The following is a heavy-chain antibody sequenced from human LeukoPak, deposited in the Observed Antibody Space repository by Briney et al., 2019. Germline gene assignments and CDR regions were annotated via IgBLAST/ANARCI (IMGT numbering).Heavy chain of an antibody. CDR1: GYTFTSYA. J-gene: IGHJ4*02. CDR2: INTNTGNP. D-gene: IGHD4-17*01. V-gene: IGHV7-4-1*02. Sequence: ASVKVSCKASGYTFTSYAIHWGRQAPGQGLEWMGWINTNTGNPTYAQGFTGRFVFSLDTSVSTAYLQISSLKAEDTAVYYCARGETLTTVIHWGQGTLVTVSS. CDR3: ARGETLTTVIH.